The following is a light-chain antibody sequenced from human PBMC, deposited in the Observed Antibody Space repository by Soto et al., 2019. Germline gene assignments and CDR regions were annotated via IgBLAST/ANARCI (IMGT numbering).Light chain of an antibody. Sequence: QSALTQPPSASGSPGQSVTISCTGTNSDVGAYNYVSWYQQYPGKAPKLMIYEVSKRPSGVPDRFSGSKSGNTASLTVSGLQAEDEADYYCSSYAGSDTFVFGTGTKVTVL. V-gene: IGLV2-8*01. CDR1: NSDVGAYNY. CDR3: SSYAGSDTFV. CDR2: EVS. J-gene: IGLJ1*01.